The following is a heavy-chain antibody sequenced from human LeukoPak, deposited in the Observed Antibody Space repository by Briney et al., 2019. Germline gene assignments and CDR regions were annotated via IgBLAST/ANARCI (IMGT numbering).Heavy chain of an antibody. J-gene: IGHJ4*02. Sequence: SETLSLTCTVSGGSISISTYYWGWIRQPPGKGLEWIGSIYYSGSTYYSPSLNSRVTISVDTSKNQFSLKLSSVTAADTAVYFCARHRDFHFDYWGQGTLVTVSS. CDR3: ARHRDFHFDY. CDR2: IYYSGST. CDR1: GGSISISTYY. D-gene: IGHD3-10*01. V-gene: IGHV4-39*01.